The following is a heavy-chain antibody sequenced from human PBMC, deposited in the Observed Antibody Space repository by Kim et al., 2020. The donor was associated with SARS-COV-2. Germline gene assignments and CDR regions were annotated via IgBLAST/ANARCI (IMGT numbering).Heavy chain of an antibody. CDR1: GGSISTYY. V-gene: IGHV4-59*01. J-gene: IGHJ6*02. CDR3: ARVREGIQLWSYYGMDV. D-gene: IGHD5-18*01. CDR2: IYYSGST. Sequence: SETLSLTCTVSGGSISTYYWSWIRQPPGKGLEWIGYIYYSGSTNYNPSLKSRVTISVDTSKNQFSLKLSSVTAADTAVYYCARVREGIQLWSYYGMDVWGQGTTVTVSS.